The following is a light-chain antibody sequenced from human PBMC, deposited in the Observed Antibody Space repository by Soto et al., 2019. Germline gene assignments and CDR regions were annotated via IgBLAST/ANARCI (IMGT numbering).Light chain of an antibody. V-gene: IGKV1-39*01. CDR2: GAS. CDR3: QQSFSTPRT. CDR1: QTISTY. J-gene: IGKJ1*01. Sequence: IQLTQSQSPLSASVGDRVTITCRASQTISTYLNWYQQKPGKAPKLLIYGASGLQSGVPSRFSGSGSGTDFTLTISILQPEDFRTYYCQQSFSTPRTFGQGTKVDI.